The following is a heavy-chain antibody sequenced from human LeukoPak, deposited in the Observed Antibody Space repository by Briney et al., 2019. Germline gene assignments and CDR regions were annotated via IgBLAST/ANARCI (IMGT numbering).Heavy chain of an antibody. D-gene: IGHD6-13*01. CDR2: IKNKANSYTT. J-gene: IGHJ1*01. CDR3: ASTVYSSSWYDFQL. Sequence: GGSLRLSCAASGFTFSSYSMNWVRQAPGKGLEWVGRIKNKANSYTTEYAASVKGRFTISRDDSKNSLYLQMNSLKTEDTAVYYCASTVYSSSWYDFQLWGQGTLVTVSS. V-gene: IGHV3-72*01. CDR1: GFTFSSYS.